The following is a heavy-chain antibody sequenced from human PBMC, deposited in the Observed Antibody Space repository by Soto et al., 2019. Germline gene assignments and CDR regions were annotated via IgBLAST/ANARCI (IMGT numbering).Heavy chain of an antibody. Sequence: GGSLRLSCTTSGFTFGDYAMSWFRQAPGKRLEWVSAISGSGGSTYYADSVKGRFTISRDNSKNTLYLQMNSLRAEDTAVYYCARTLYSYGTDYWGQGTLVTVSS. J-gene: IGHJ4*02. CDR1: GFTFGDYA. D-gene: IGHD5-18*01. CDR3: ARTLYSYGTDY. CDR2: ISGSGGST. V-gene: IGHV3-23*01.